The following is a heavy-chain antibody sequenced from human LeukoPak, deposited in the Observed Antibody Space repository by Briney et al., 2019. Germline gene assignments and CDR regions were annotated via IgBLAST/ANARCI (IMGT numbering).Heavy chain of an antibody. CDR3: ARQYYDNTGYYYFDY. D-gene: IGHD3-22*01. J-gene: IGHJ4*02. V-gene: IGHV4-39*01. CDR1: GGSINGSSYY. CDR2: MYYSGST. Sequence: PSETLSLTCTVSGGSINGSSYYWGGMPQPPGKGLEWIGSMYYSGSTYYNPSLKGRVTIPVDTSKNQFSLRLSSVTAADTAVYYCARQYYDNTGYYYFDYWGQGNLVTVSS.